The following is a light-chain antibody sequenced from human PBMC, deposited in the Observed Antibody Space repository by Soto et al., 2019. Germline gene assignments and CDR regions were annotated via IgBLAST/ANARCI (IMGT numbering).Light chain of an antibody. J-gene: IGKJ1*01. CDR3: QQYNSYPWT. CDR1: QSISSW. V-gene: IGKV1-5*03. CDR2: KAS. Sequence: DIQKTKSPSTLSASVGDRVTITCRASQSISSWLAWYQQKPGKAPKLLIYKASSLESGVPSRFSGSGSGTEFTLTISSLQPDDFATYYCQQYNSYPWTFGQGTKVEIK.